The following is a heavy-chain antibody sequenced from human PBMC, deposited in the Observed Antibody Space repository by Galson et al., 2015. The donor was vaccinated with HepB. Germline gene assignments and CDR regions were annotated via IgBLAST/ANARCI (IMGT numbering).Heavy chain of an antibody. Sequence: SLRLSCAASGFTFSSYAMSWVRQAPGKGLEWVSAISGSGGSTYYADSVKGRFTISRDNSKNTRYLQMNSLRAEDTAVYYCAKDLAIGLRGEFDYWGQGTLVTVSS. D-gene: IGHD3-16*01. J-gene: IGHJ4*02. CDR2: ISGSGGST. CDR1: GFTFSSYA. V-gene: IGHV3-23*01. CDR3: AKDLAIGLRGEFDY.